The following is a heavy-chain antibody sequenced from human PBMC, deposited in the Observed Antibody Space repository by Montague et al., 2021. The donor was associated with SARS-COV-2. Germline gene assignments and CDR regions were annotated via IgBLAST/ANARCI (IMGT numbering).Heavy chain of an antibody. CDR2: ISYDGSNK. D-gene: IGHD1-26*01. V-gene: IGHV3-30-3*01. J-gene: IGHJ4*02. CDR1: GFTFSSYA. Sequence: SLSLSWSASGFTFSSYAMHWVRQAPGKGLEWVAVISYDGSNKYYADSVKGRFTISRDNSKNTLYLQMNSLRAEDTAVYYCARSTGSYWAPFVNWGQGTLVTVSS. CDR3: ARSTGSYWAPFVN.